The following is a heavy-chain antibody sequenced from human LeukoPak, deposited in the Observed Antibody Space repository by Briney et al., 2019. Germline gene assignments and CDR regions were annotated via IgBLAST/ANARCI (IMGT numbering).Heavy chain of an antibody. CDR2: ISSSSSYI. D-gene: IGHD3-9*01. CDR1: GFTFSSYS. J-gene: IGHJ4*02. CDR3: ARAYDILTGYSSNSHFDY. Sequence: GGSLRLSCAASGFTFSSYSMNWVRQAPGKGREWVSSISSSSSYIYYADSVKGRFTISRDNAKHSLYLQMYSLRAEDTAVYYCARAYDILTGYSSNSHFDYWGQGTLVTVSS. V-gene: IGHV3-21*01.